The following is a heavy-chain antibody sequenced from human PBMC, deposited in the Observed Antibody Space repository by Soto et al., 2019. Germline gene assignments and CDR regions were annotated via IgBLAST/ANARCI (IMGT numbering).Heavy chain of an antibody. J-gene: IGHJ4*02. D-gene: IGHD1-26*01. CDR3: ASKGSYSYDFDY. Sequence: SETLSLTCTVSGDSISAYSWSWVRQPPGKGLEWIGEIYHSGSTNYNPSLKSRVTISVDKSKNQFSLKLSSVTAADTAVYYCASKGSYSYDFDYWGQGTLVTVSS. CDR2: IYHSGST. CDR1: GDSISAYS. V-gene: IGHV4-4*02.